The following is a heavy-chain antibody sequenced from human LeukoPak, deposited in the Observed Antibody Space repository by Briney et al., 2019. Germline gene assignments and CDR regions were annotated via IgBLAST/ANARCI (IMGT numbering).Heavy chain of an antibody. CDR2: ISAYNGNT. J-gene: IGHJ4*02. D-gene: IGHD5-24*01. Sequence: GASVKVTCRASGSTFPSYGISWVRQAPGQGLEWMGWISAYNGNTNYAQKLQGRVTMTTDTSTSTAYMELRSLRSDDTAVYYCARDRWLQLPFDYWGQGTPVSVSS. V-gene: IGHV1-18*01. CDR1: GSTFPSYG. CDR3: ARDRWLQLPFDY.